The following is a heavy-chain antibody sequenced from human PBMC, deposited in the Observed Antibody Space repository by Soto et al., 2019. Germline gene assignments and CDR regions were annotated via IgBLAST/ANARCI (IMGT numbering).Heavy chain of an antibody. CDR2: ISGSGGST. V-gene: IGHV3-23*01. CDR3: AKDILEWLPQLDWFDP. Sequence: EVQLLESGGGLVQPGGSLRLSCAASGFTFSSYAMSWVRQAPGKGLEWVSAISGSGGSTYYADSVKGRFTISRDNSKNTLYLQMNSLSAEDTAVYYCAKDILEWLPQLDWFDPWGQGTLVTVSS. D-gene: IGHD3-3*01. CDR1: GFTFSSYA. J-gene: IGHJ5*02.